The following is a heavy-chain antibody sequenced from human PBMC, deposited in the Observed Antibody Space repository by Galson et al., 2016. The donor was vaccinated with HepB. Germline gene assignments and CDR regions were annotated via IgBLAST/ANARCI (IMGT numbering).Heavy chain of an antibody. Sequence: SLRLSCAASGLSVSDAYMNWVRQAPGEGLEWVSVLYAGGETYYADSLRGRFTISRDNSKNILYLQMNSLRVEETAVYYCARDPSLRNGMNVWGQGTTVTVSS. J-gene: IGHJ6*02. CDR1: GLSVSDAY. V-gene: IGHV3-66*01. CDR3: ARDPSLRNGMNV. CDR2: LYAGGET.